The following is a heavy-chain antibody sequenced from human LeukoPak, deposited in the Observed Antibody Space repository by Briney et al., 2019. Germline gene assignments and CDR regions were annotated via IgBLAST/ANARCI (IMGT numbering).Heavy chain of an antibody. D-gene: IGHD1-26*01. Sequence: SETLSLTCTVSGGSITSHFWSWIRQPPGKGLEWIGYIYHSGITNYNPSLKSRVTISVDTSKNQFSLKLSSVTAADTAVYYCARDGYSGSSLFDHWGQGTLVTVSS. CDR1: GGSITSHF. J-gene: IGHJ4*02. CDR3: ARDGYSGSSLFDH. CDR2: IYHSGIT. V-gene: IGHV4-59*11.